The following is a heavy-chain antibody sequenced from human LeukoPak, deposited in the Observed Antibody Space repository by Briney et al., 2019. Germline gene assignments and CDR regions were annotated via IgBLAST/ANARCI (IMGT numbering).Heavy chain of an antibody. CDR3: ARDTIYPY. D-gene: IGHD3-10*01. CDR2: ISYDGSNK. V-gene: IGHV3-30-3*01. J-gene: IGHJ4*02. Sequence: GGSLRLSCAASGFTFSSYAMHWVRQAPGKGPEWVAVISYDGSNKYYADSVKGRFTISRDNSKNTLYLQMNSLRAEDTAVYYCARDTIYPYWGQGTLVTVSS. CDR1: GFTFSSYA.